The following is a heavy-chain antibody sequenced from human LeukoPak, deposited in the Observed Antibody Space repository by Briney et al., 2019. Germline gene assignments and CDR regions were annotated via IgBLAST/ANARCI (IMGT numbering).Heavy chain of an antibody. CDR3: ASARDYDILSY. Sequence: SETLSLTCTVSGGSISSYYWSWIRQPPGKGLEWIGYIYYSGSTNYNPSLKSRVTISVDTSKNQFSLKLSSVTAADTAVYYCASARDYDILSYWGQGTLVTVSS. V-gene: IGHV4-59*01. J-gene: IGHJ4*02. CDR1: GGSISSYY. CDR2: IYYSGST. D-gene: IGHD3-9*01.